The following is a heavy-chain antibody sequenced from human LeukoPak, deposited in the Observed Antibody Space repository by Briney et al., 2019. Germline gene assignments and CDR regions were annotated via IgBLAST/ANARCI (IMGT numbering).Heavy chain of an antibody. J-gene: IGHJ6*02. V-gene: IGHV1-69*04. D-gene: IGHD1-26*01. CDR1: GGTFSSYT. Sequence: ASVKVSCKASGGTFSSYTISWVRQAPGQGLGWMGRIIPILGIGNYAQKFQGRVTITADKSTSTAYMELSSLRSEDTAVYYCARDRVGADYGMDVWGQGTTVTVSS. CDR3: ARDRVGADYGMDV. CDR2: IIPILGIG.